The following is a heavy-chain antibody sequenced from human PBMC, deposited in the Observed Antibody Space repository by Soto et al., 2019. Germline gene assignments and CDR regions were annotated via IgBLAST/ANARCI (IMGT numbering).Heavy chain of an antibody. CDR2: ISAYNGNT. V-gene: IGHV1-18*04. CDR3: ARGRTAVAGYASHNWFDP. J-gene: IGHJ5*02. D-gene: IGHD6-19*01. CDR1: GYTFTSYG. Sequence: ASVKVSCKASGYTFTSYGISWVRQAPGQGLEWMGWISAYNGNTNYAQKLQGRVTMTTDTSTSTAYMELRSLRSDDTAVYYCARGRTAVAGYASHNWFDPCGQGTLVTVSS.